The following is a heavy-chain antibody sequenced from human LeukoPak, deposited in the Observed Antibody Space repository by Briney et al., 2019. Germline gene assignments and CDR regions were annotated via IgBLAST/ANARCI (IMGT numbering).Heavy chain of an antibody. CDR3: AREYSSSWSFDY. D-gene: IGHD6-13*01. CDR1: GGSISSYY. J-gene: IGHJ4*02. V-gene: IGHV4-59*01. Sequence: SETLSLTCTVSGGSISSYYWSWIRQPPGKGLEWIGYIYYSGSTNYNPSLKSRVTISVDTSKNQFSLKLSSVTAADTAVYYCAREYSSSWSFDYWGQGTLVTVSS. CDR2: IYYSGST.